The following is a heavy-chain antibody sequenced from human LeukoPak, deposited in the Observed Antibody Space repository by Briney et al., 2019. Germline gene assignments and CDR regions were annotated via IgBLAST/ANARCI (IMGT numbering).Heavy chain of an antibody. V-gene: IGHV3-13*01. J-gene: IGHJ6*02. CDR3: ARTGRCSSTSCYQNRGGLGMDV. D-gene: IGHD2-2*01. Sequence: HPGGSLGLSCAASGFTFSSYDMHWVRQATGKGLEWVSAIGTAGDTYYPGSVKGRFTISRENAKNSLYLQMNSLRAGDTAVYYCARTGRCSSTSCYQNRGGLGMDVWGQGTTVTVSS. CDR1: GFTFSSYD. CDR2: IGTAGDT.